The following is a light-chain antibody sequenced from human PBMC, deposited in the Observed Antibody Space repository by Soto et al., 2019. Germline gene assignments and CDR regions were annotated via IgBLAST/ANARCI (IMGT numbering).Light chain of an antibody. CDR2: SAS. CDR1: QNIGNF. CDR3: QQGYSVPLT. Sequence: DIQMSQSPSSLSASVGDRVTITCRASQNIGNFLNWYQQRPGRAPKLLMYSASTLQGAVPSRFSGSGSGTEFTLTISSLQPADFATYYCQQGYSVPLTFGGGTKVE. V-gene: IGKV1-39*01. J-gene: IGKJ4*01.